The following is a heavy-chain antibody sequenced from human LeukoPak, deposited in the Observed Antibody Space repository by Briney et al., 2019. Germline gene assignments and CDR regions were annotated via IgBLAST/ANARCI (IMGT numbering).Heavy chain of an antibody. V-gene: IGHV1-69*10. J-gene: IGHJ4*02. CDR3: ARGRGRITIFGVVTKDYCDY. CDR2: IIPILGIA. D-gene: IGHD3-3*01. CDR1: GGTFSSYT. Sequence: SVKVSCKASGGTFSSYTISWVRQAPGQGLERMGGIIPILGIANYAQKFQGRVTITADKSTSTAYMELSSLRSEDTAVYYCARGRGRITIFGVVTKDYCDYWGQGTLVTVSS.